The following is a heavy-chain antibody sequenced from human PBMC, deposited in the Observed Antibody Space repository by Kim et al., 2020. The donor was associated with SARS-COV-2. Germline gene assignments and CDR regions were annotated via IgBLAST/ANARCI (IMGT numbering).Heavy chain of an antibody. CDR3: ARVIHLWLGVDV. CDR2: IGTAGET. Sequence: GGSLRLSCAASGFIFGGHDMHWVRQGRGKGLEWVSAIGTAGETFYEESVKGRFIISRENGKNSLYLQMDNLRAGDTSVYYWARVIHLWLGVDVWGQGSAVTVSS. D-gene: IGHD3-10*01. V-gene: IGHV3-13*04. J-gene: IGHJ6*02. CDR1: GFIFGGHD.